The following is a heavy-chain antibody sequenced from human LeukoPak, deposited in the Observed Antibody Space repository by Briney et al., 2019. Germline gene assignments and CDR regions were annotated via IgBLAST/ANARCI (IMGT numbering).Heavy chain of an antibody. D-gene: IGHD1-26*01. J-gene: IGHJ3*02. CDR1: GYSFTSYW. Sequence: GESLKISCKGSGYSFTSYWIGWVRQMPGKGLEWMGIIYPGDSDTRYSPSFQGQVTISADKSISTAYLQWSSLKASDTAMYYCARLWWKLLRPNEHAFDIWGQGTMVTVSS. CDR3: ARLWWKLLRPNEHAFDI. CDR2: IYPGDSDT. V-gene: IGHV5-51*01.